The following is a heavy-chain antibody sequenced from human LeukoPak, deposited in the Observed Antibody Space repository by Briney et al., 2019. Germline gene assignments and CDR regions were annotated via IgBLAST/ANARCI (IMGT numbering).Heavy chain of an antibody. J-gene: IGHJ4*02. D-gene: IGHD2-21*01. CDR1: GYTFTKYV. V-gene: IGHV1-3*01. CDR2: INAGNGDT. Sequence: ASVKVSCKASGYTFTKYVVHWVRQAPGQRPEWMGWINAGNGDTKFSQNFQDRVTITRDTSANTAYMELSSLTSEDTALYYCARDDCGDTCYPGGYWGQGTLVTVSS. CDR3: ARDDCGDTCYPGGY.